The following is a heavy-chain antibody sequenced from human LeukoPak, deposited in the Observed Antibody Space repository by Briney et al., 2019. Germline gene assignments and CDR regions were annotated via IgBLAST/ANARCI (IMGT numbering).Heavy chain of an antibody. J-gene: IGHJ4*02. CDR2: XNXXXXX. V-gene: IGHV4-34*01. CDR1: GGSFSGYY. Sequence: SETLSLTCAVYGGSFSGYYXXXXXXPXGXXXXXXXXXNXXXXXXYNXSLXXXXXXXXXTAKNQFSLKLSSVTAADTAVYYCARTNCSSTSCYAGCDYWGQGTLVTVSS. D-gene: IGHD2-2*01. CDR3: ARTNCSSTSCYAGCDY.